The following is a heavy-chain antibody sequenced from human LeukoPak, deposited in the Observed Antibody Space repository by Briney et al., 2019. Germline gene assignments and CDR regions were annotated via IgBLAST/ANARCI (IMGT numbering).Heavy chain of an antibody. CDR2: ISGSGDRA. CDR3: AKKGESLDYYNMDV. Sequence: GGSLRLSCAASGFTFRKYAMSWGRQAPGKGLEWVSGISGSGDRAYYADSVQGRFTISRDNSKNTLHLQMNSLRAEDTAVYYCAKKGESLDYYNMDVWGQGTTVTVSS. CDR1: GFTFRKYA. J-gene: IGHJ6*02. D-gene: IGHD3-10*01. V-gene: IGHV3-23*01.